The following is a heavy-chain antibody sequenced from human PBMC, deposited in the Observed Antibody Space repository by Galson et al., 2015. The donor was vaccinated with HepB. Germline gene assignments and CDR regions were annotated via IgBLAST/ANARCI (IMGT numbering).Heavy chain of an antibody. CDR2: ISYDGTNK. V-gene: IGHV3-30-3*01. J-gene: IGHJ4*01. CDR3: ARDPLFSSVGVSQDY. CDR1: GFTFSNSA. Sequence: SLRLSCAASGFTFSNSAMHWVRQPPGKGLEWVTVISYDGTNKYHADSVKGRFTISRDNSKNTLYLQMNSLRPEDTAVYYRARDPLFSSVGVSQDYWGQGTLVTVSS. D-gene: IGHD6-19*01.